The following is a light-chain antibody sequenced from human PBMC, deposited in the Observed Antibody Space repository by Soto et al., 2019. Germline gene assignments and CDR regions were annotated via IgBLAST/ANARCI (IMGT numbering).Light chain of an antibody. CDR2: KAS. V-gene: IGKV1-5*03. CDR3: QQYNSYSWT. CDR1: QSISSW. Sequence: DIQMTQSPSTLSASVGDRVTITCRASQSISSWLAWYQQKPGKAPKLLIYKASSLESGVPSRFSGSGSGTEFTLTISSLQPDDFANYYCQQYNSYSWTFGQGTKVDIK. J-gene: IGKJ1*01.